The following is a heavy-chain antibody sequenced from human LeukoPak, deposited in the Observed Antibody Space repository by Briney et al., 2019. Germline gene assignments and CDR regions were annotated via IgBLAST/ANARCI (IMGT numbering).Heavy chain of an antibody. V-gene: IGHV3-21*01. CDR2: ISSSSYI. J-gene: IGHJ3*02. Sequence: PGGSLRLSCAASGFTFSSYSMNWVRQAPGKGLEWVSSISSSSYIYYADSVKGRFTISRDNAKNSLYLQMNSLRAEDTAVYYCARVQDTYYYDSSGHDAFDIWGQGTMVTVSS. CDR1: GFTFSSYS. CDR3: ARVQDTYYYDSSGHDAFDI. D-gene: IGHD3-22*01.